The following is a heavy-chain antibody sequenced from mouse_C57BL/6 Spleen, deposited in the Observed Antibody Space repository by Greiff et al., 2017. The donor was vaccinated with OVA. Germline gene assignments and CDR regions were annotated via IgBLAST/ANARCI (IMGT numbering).Heavy chain of an antibody. D-gene: IGHD2-2*01. CDR2: IYPGSGNT. CDR1: GFSFTSYY. V-gene: IGHV1-66*01. Sequence: VQLQESGPELVKPGASVKISCKASGFSFTSYYIHWVQQRPGQGLEWIGWIYPGSGNTKYNEKFKGKATLTADTASSTAYMQLSSLTSEDSAVYYCAKGYGYDGWYFDVWGTGTTVTVSS. CDR3: AKGYGYDGWYFDV. J-gene: IGHJ1*03.